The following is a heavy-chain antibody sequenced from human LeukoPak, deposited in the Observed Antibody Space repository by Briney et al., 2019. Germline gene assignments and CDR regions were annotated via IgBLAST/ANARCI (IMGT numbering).Heavy chain of an antibody. J-gene: IGHJ4*02. Sequence: PSETLSLTCTVSGGSISSYYWSWIRQPPGKGLEWIGYIYYSGSTNYNPSLKSRVTISVDTSKNQFSLKLSSVTAADTAVYYCARDLSGSSYFDYWGQGTLVTVSS. V-gene: IGHV4-59*12. CDR1: GGSISSYY. D-gene: IGHD1-26*01. CDR2: IYYSGST. CDR3: ARDLSGSSYFDY.